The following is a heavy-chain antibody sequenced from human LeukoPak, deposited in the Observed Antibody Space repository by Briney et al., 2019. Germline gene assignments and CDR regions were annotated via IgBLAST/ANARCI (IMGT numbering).Heavy chain of an antibody. CDR1: GVSISGFY. D-gene: IGHD1-26*01. CDR2: IYYSGST. J-gene: IGHJ5*02. V-gene: IGHV4-59*08. Sequence: SETLPLTCTVSGVSISGFYGIWIRQPPGEGLECIAYIYYSGSTQYNPSLKSRVTISVDTSKNQFPLKLDSVTAADTAVYYCARHGGSYSSRSSFDPWGQGTLVTVSS. CDR3: ARHGGSYSSRSSFDP.